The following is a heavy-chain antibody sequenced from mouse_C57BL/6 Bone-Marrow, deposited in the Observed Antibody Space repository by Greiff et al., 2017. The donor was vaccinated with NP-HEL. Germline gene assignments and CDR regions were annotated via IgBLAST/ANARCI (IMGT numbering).Heavy chain of an antibody. CDR2: FHPYNDDT. J-gene: IGHJ1*03. V-gene: IGHV1-47*01. CDR1: GYTFTTYP. CDR3: ARKRYGSSYWYFDV. Sequence: LVESGAELVKPGASVKMSCKASGYTFTTYPIEWMKQNHGKSLEWIGNFHPYNDDTKYNEKFKGKATLTVEKSSSTVYLELSRLTSDDSAVYYCARKRYGSSYWYFDVWGTGTTVTVSS. D-gene: IGHD1-1*01.